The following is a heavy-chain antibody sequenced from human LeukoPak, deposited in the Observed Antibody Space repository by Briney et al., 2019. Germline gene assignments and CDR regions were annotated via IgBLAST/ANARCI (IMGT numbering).Heavy chain of an antibody. Sequence: ASVNVTFKSSVYTFNYYGFSWVRQPPGQGLAWMGLISAYTGSTNYAQGLQGRVTMTTDTSTSTDYMELRSLRSDDTAVYYCARTSGSTRYDYFDYWGQGTLVTVSS. V-gene: IGHV1-18*01. CDR3: ARTSGSTRYDYFDY. D-gene: IGHD1-1*01. CDR1: VYTFNYYG. CDR2: ISAYTGST. J-gene: IGHJ4*02.